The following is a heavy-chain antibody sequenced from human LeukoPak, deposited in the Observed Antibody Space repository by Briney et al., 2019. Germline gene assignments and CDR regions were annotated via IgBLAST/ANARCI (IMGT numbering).Heavy chain of an antibody. V-gene: IGHV3-20*04. D-gene: IGHD3-22*01. CDR1: GFTFDDYG. CDR3: ARDYYDSSGPHDAFDI. CDR2: INWNGGST. J-gene: IGHJ3*02. Sequence: GGSLRLSCAASGFTFDDYGMSWLRQAPGKGLEWVSGINWNGGSTGYADSVKGRFTISRDNAKNSLYLQMNSLRAEDTALYYCARDYYDSSGPHDAFDIWGQGTMVTVSS.